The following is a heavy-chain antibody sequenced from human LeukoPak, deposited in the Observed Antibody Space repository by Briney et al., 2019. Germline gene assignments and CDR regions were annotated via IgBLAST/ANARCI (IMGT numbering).Heavy chain of an antibody. Sequence: SETLSLTCAVYGGSFSGYYWSWIRQPPGKGLEWIGEINHSGSTNYNPSLKSRVTISVDTSKNQLSLKLSSVTAADTAVYYCARGRNPYYDFWSGYFNYWGQGTLVTVSS. D-gene: IGHD3-3*01. CDR1: GGSFSGYY. V-gene: IGHV4-34*01. J-gene: IGHJ4*02. CDR2: INHSGST. CDR3: ARGRNPYYDFWSGYFNY.